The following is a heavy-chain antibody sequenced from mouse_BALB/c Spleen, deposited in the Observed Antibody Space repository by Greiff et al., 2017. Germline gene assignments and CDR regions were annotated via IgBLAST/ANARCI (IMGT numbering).Heavy chain of an antibody. V-gene: IGHV5-6-4*01. CDR2: ISSGGSYT. Sequence: EVKVVESGGGLVKPGGSLKLSCAASGFTFSSYTMSWVRQTPEKRLEWVATISSGGSYTYYPDSVKGRFTISRDNAKNTLYLQMSSLKSEDTAMYYCTRDGTYYYGAYWGQGTLVTVSA. CDR1: GFTFSSYT. D-gene: IGHD1-1*01. CDR3: TRDGTYYYGAY. J-gene: IGHJ3*01.